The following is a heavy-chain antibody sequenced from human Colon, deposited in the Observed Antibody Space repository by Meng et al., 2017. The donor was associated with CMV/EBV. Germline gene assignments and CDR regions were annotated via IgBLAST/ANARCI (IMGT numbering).Heavy chain of an antibody. V-gene: IGHV4-39*07. Sequence: SETLSLTCSVSGGPIDDGSFYWSWIRQSPGKGLEWIGYVYWNGDSYYNPSLKGRVTISVDTSKNQFSLKLSSVTAADTAVYYCANYEGDYYYGMDVWGQGTTVTVSS. CDR2: VYWNGDS. CDR1: GGPIDDGSFY. CDR3: ANYEGDYYYGMDV. D-gene: IGHD3-3*01. J-gene: IGHJ6*02.